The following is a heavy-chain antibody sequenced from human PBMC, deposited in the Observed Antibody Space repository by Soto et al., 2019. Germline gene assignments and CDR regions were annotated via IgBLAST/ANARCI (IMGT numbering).Heavy chain of an antibody. CDR1: GFTFDDYA. Sequence: EVQLVESGGGLVQPGRSLRLSCAASGFTFDDYAMHWVRQAPGKGLEWVSGISWNSGSIGYADSVKGRFTISRDNAKDSLYLQMNSLRAEDTALYYCAKDIRYSSGWASWGMDVWGQGTTVTVSS. D-gene: IGHD6-19*01. CDR2: ISWNSGSI. CDR3: AKDIRYSSGWASWGMDV. J-gene: IGHJ6*02. V-gene: IGHV3-9*01.